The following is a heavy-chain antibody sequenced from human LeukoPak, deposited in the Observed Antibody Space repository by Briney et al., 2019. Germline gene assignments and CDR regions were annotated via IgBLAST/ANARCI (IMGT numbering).Heavy chain of an antibody. CDR1: GFTFSSYA. V-gene: IGHV4-34*01. CDR3: ARGLAAAVYYFDY. J-gene: IGHJ4*02. CDR2: INHSGST. Sequence: GSLRLSCAASGFTFSSYAMSWVRQAPGKGLEWIGEINHSGSTNYNPSLKSRVTISVDTSKNQFSLKLSSVTAADTAVYYCARGLAAAVYYFDYWGQGTLVTVSS. D-gene: IGHD6-13*01.